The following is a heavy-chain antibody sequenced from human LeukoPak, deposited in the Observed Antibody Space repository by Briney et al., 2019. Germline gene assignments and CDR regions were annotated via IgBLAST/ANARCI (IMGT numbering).Heavy chain of an antibody. V-gene: IGHV4-59*02. Sequence: SETLSLTCTVSGGSVRSNSWSWIRQPPGKGLEWIGNIYDSGSTSYNPSLKSRVTMSVDTSNNQFSLKLTSVTAADTAVYYCARVRSPLWPLFDYRGQGTLVPGSS. J-gene: IGHJ4*02. CDR1: GGSVRSNS. CDR2: IYDSGST. D-gene: IGHD3-10*01. CDR3: ARVRSPLWPLFDY.